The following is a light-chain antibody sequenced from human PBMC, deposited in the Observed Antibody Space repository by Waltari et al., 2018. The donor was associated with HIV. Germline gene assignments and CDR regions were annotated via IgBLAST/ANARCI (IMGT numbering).Light chain of an antibody. Sequence: QSALTQPASVSGSPGQSIAISCTGTSSDVGGYNYVSWYQQHPGKAPQLIIYEVTSRPSGVSHRFAGSKSGNTASLTISGLQAEDETEYYCASYVTGGTVIFGGGTKLTVV. CDR3: ASYVTGGTVI. V-gene: IGLV2-14*01. CDR1: SSDVGGYNY. J-gene: IGLJ2*01. CDR2: EVT.